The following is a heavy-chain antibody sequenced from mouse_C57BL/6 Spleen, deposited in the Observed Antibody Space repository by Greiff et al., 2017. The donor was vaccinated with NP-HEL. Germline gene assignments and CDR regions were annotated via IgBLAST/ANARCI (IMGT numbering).Heavy chain of an antibody. J-gene: IGHJ4*01. CDR2: INPSNGGT. V-gene: IGHV1-53*01. Sequence: QVQLQQPGTELVKPGASVKLSCKASGYTFTSYWMHWVKQRPGQGLEWIGNINPSNGGTNYNEKFKSKATLTVDKSSSTAYMQLSSLTAEDAAVYYWARWFPGSAMDYWGQGTSVTVSS. CDR3: ARWFPGSAMDY. CDR1: GYTFTSYW. D-gene: IGHD4-1*01.